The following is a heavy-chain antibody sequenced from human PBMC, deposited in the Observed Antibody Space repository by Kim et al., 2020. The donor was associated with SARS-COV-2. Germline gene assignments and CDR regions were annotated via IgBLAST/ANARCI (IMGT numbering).Heavy chain of an antibody. CDR2: IYYSGST. V-gene: IGHV4-39*07. CDR1: GGSISSSSYY. J-gene: IGHJ4*02. D-gene: IGHD3-16*02. CDR3: LGELSLYRIYDY. Sequence: SETLSLTCTVSGGSISSSSYYWGWIRQPPGKGLEWIGSIYYSGSTYYNPSLKSRVTISVDTSKNQFSLKLSSVTAADTAVYYCLGELSLYRIYDYWGQGTLVTVSS.